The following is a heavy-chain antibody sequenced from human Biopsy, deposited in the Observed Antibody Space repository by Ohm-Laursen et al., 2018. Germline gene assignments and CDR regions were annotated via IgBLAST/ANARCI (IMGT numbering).Heavy chain of an antibody. CDR2: INPNSGNA. CDR1: GCTFAGYY. D-gene: IGHD3-16*01. CDR3: ARVPAYPSIDGYYGLDL. J-gene: IGHJ6*02. V-gene: IGHV1-2*02. Sequence: SVKVSCKASGCTFAGYYLHWVRQAPGHGLEWMGWINPNSGNANYAQSLQGRLTVTRDTSISTAYMELTSLTFDDTAIYYCARVPAYPSIDGYYGLDLWGQGTTVIVSS.